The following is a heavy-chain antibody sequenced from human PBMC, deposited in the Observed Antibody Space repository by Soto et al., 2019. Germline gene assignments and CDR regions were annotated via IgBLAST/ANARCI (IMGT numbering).Heavy chain of an antibody. Sequence: QVQLQESGPGLVKPSQTLSLTCTVSGGSISSGGYYWSLIRQHPGKGLEWIGYIYYSGSTYYNPSLKSRVTISVDTSKNQFSLKLSSVTAADTAVYYCARGSDYGGNPQHWGQGTLVTVSS. V-gene: IGHV4-31*03. D-gene: IGHD4-17*01. CDR3: ARGSDYGGNPQH. J-gene: IGHJ1*01. CDR2: IYYSGST. CDR1: GGSISSGGYY.